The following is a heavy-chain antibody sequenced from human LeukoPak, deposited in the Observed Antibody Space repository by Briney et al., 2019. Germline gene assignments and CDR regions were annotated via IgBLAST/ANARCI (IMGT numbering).Heavy chain of an antibody. CDR1: GYSFTGYY. D-gene: IGHD6-13*01. V-gene: IGHV1-2*02. J-gene: IGHJ5*02. Sequence: ASVKVSCKASGYSFTGYYMHLVRLAPAQGLEWMGLINPNSGGTNYAEKFQGRVTMTRDTSISTAYMELSRLRSDDTAVYYCAREVRSLAAAGTNWFDPWGQGTLVTVSS. CDR2: INPNSGGT. CDR3: AREVRSLAAAGTNWFDP.